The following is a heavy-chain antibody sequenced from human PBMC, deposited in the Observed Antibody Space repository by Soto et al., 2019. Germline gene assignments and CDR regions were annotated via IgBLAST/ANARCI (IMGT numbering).Heavy chain of an antibody. CDR3: ARDYYGMDV. Sequence: TLELTCTVSGGSISSGGDSGTWIRQPPGKGLEWIGYTYQSGSAYYNPSLKSRVTISVDRSKNQFSLNLTSVTAADTAVYYSARDYYGMDVWGQRTTVTVSS. CDR1: GGSISSGGDS. J-gene: IGHJ6*02. CDR2: TYQSGSA. V-gene: IGHV4-30-2*01.